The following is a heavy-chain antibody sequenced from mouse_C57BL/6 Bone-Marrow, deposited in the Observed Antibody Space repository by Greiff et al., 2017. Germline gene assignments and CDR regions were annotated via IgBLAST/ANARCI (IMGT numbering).Heavy chain of an antibody. CDR1: GYAFSSSW. CDR2: IYPGDGDT. D-gene: IGHD2-14*01. J-gene: IGHJ3*01. Sequence: ESGPELVKPGASVKISCKASGYAFSSSWMNWVKQRPGKGLEWIGRIYPGDGDTNYNGKFKGKATLTADKSSSTAYMQLSSLTSEDSAVYFCARGVPFFAYWGQGTLVTVSA. V-gene: IGHV1-82*01. CDR3: ARGVPFFAY.